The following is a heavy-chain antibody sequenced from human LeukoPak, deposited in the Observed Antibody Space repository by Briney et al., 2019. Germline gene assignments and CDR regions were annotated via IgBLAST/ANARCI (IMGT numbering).Heavy chain of an antibody. CDR1: GYTFTSYD. D-gene: IGHD2-15*01. CDR2: IIPILGIA. V-gene: IGHV1-69*04. Sequence: SVKVSCKASGYTFTSYDINWVRQAPGQGLEWMGRIIPILGIANYAQKFQGRVTITADKSTSTAYMELSSLRSEDTAVYYCATRYCSGGSCQRRFDYWGQGTLVTVSS. CDR3: ATRYCSGGSCQRRFDY. J-gene: IGHJ4*02.